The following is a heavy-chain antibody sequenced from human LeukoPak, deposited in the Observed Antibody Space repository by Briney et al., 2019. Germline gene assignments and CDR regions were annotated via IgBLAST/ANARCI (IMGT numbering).Heavy chain of an antibody. D-gene: IGHD2-2*01. V-gene: IGHV4-39*02. Sequence: PSETLSLTCTVSGGSISSSSYYWGWIRQPPGKGLEWIGSIYYSGSTYYNPSLKSRVTISVDTSKNQFSLKLSSVTAADTAVYYCAKDMPNGLLDYWGQGTLVTVSS. J-gene: IGHJ4*02. CDR1: GGSISSSSYY. CDR2: IYYSGST. CDR3: AKDMPNGLLDY.